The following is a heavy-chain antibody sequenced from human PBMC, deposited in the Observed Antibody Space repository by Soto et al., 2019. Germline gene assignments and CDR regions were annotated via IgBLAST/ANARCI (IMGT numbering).Heavy chain of an antibody. CDR2: INPNSGGT. D-gene: IGHD2-2*02. Sequence: QVQLVQSGAEVKKPGASVKVSCKASGYTFTGYYMHWVRQAPGQGLEWMGWINPNSGGTNYAQKFQGRVTMTRDTSSSTAYMELSRLRSDDTAVYYCAREGYCSSTSCYTSWFDPWGQGTLVTVSS. CDR1: GYTFTGYY. J-gene: IGHJ5*02. CDR3: AREGYCSSTSCYTSWFDP. V-gene: IGHV1-2*02.